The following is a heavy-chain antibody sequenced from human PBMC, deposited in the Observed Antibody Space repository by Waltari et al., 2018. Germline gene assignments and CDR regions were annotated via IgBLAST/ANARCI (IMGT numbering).Heavy chain of an antibody. Sequence: EVQLLESGGGLVQPGGSLRLSCAASGFTFSSYAMTWVRPAPGKGLGWVSAISGSGGSTYYADSVKGRFTISRDNSKNTLYLQMNSLRAEDTAVYYCAKDARTTVTTDTFYYYYYGMDVWGQGTTVTVSS. CDR3: AKDARTTVTTDTFYYYYYGMDV. J-gene: IGHJ6*02. V-gene: IGHV3-23*01. CDR2: ISGSGGST. CDR1: GFTFSSYA. D-gene: IGHD4-17*01.